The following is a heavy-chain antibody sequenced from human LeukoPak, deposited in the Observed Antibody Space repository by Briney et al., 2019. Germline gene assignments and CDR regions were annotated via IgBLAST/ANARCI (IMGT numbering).Heavy chain of an antibody. CDR1: GFTSSSCA. D-gene: IGHD4-17*01. CDR2: ISEGGGTT. Sequence: GGSLRLSCAASGFTSSSCAMSCVRQAPGKGLEWVSGISEGGGTTNYADAVKGRFTIYRDKSKNTQFLQMNSLRAEDTAVYYCAKSYGDYLGYFDSWGQGTLVTVSS. CDR3: AKSYGDYLGYFDS. J-gene: IGHJ4*02. V-gene: IGHV3-23*01.